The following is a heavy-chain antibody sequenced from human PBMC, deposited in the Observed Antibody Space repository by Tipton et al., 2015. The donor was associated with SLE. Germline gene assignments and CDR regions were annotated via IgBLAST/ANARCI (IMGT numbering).Heavy chain of an antibody. CDR1: GFTFSSYG. J-gene: IGHJ3*02. Sequence: SLRLSCAASGFTFSSYGMHWVRQAPGKGLEWVAFIRYDGSNKYYADSVKGRFTISRDNSKNTLYLQMNSLRAEDTAVYYCAKEGRDYIWGSRGDAFDIWGQGTMVTVSS. CDR3: AKEGRDYIWGSRGDAFDI. D-gene: IGHD3-16*01. CDR2: IRYDGSNK. V-gene: IGHV3-30*02.